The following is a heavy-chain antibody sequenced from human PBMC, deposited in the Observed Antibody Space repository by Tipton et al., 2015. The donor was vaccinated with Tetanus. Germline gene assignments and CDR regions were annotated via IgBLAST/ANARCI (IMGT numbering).Heavy chain of an antibody. Sequence: LRLSCSVSGGSISSYYWSWIRQPAGKGLEWIGRIYSSGSTHYNPSLKSRVTMSLDTSKDQFSLKLSSVTAADTAVYYCARDSWKMVRGVTTYYNWFDPWGQGTPVTVSS. V-gene: IGHV4-4*07. CDR3: ARDSWKMVRGVTTYYNWFDP. D-gene: IGHD3-10*01. CDR2: IYSSGST. J-gene: IGHJ5*02. CDR1: GGSISSYY.